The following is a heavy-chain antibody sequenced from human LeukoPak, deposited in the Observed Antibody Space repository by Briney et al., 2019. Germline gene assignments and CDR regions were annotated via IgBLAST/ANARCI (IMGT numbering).Heavy chain of an antibody. CDR2: IYPGDSDT. V-gene: IGHV5-51*01. Sequence: GESLKISCKGSGYSFTNYWIGWLRQMPGKGLEWMGIIYPGDSDTRYSPSFQGQVTISADKSISTAYLQWSSLKASDTAMYYCARQRRDYYGSGSYYTDGMDVWGQGTTVTVSS. D-gene: IGHD3-10*01. J-gene: IGHJ6*02. CDR1: GYSFTNYW. CDR3: ARQRRDYYGSGSYYTDGMDV.